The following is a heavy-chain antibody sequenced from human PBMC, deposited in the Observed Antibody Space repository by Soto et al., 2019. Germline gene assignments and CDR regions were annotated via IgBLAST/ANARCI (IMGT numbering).Heavy chain of an antibody. CDR2: IIPIFGTA. Sequence: ASVKVSCKASGGTFSSYAISWVRQPPGQELEWMGGIIPIFGTANYAQKFQGRVTITADESTSTAYMELSSLRSEDTAVYYCARAIYDFWSGYYITSPPDYSYAMDVWGPGPLVTRSS. V-gene: IGHV1-69*13. D-gene: IGHD3-3*01. J-gene: IGHJ6*02. CDR1: GGTFSSYA. CDR3: ARAIYDFWSGYYITSPPDYSYAMDV.